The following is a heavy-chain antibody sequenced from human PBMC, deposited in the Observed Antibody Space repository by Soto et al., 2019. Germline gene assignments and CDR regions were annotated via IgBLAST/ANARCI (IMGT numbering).Heavy chain of an antibody. Sequence: TSETLSLTCTVSGGSISSSSYYWGWIRQPPGKGLEWIGSIYYSGSTYYNPSLKSRVTISVDTSKNQFSLKLSSVTAADTAVYYCARTRYYYDSSGYYYFDYWGQGTLVTVS. D-gene: IGHD3-22*01. J-gene: IGHJ4*02. CDR2: IYYSGST. V-gene: IGHV4-39*01. CDR1: GGSISSSSYY. CDR3: ARTRYYYDSSGYYYFDY.